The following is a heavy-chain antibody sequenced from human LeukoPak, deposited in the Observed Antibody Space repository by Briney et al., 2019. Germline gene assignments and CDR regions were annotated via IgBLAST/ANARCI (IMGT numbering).Heavy chain of an antibody. Sequence: GGSLRLSCAASAFTVSSNHMSWVRQAPGKGLGWVSLIYSGGGTYYADSVKGRFTISRDNSKNTLSLQMNSLRVEDTAMYFCAKDIQLSTWGLGTMVTVSS. D-gene: IGHD5-24*01. CDR3: AKDIQLST. J-gene: IGHJ3*01. CDR1: AFTVSSNH. V-gene: IGHV3-66*01. CDR2: IYSGGGT.